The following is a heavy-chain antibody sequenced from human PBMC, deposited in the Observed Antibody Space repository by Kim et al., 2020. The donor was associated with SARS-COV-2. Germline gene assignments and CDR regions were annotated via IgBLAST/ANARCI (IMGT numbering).Heavy chain of an antibody. D-gene: IGHD2-2*01. CDR2: IRSKANSYAK. Sequence: GGSLRLSCAASGFTFSGSAMHWVRQASGKGLEWVGRIRSKANSYAKAYAASVKGRFTISRDDSKNTAYLQMNSLKTEDTAVYYCTRQKYCSSTSCFIDDYWGQGTLVTVSS. J-gene: IGHJ4*02. CDR1: GFTFSGSA. V-gene: IGHV3-73*01. CDR3: TRQKYCSSTSCFIDDY.